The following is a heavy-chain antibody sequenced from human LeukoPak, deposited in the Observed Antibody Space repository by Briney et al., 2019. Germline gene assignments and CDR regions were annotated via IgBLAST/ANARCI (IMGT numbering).Heavy chain of an antibody. V-gene: IGHV3-9*01. Sequence: GGSLRLSCAASGFTFYDYAMHWVRRAPGKGLEGVSGISWNSGSIVCADCVKGRFTISRDNAKNSLYLQMNSLRAEDTALYYCAKDIGWGCSGGSCYLDAFDIWGQGTMVTVSS. CDR2: ISWNSGSI. D-gene: IGHD2-15*01. CDR1: GFTFYDYA. CDR3: AKDIGWGCSGGSCYLDAFDI. J-gene: IGHJ3*02.